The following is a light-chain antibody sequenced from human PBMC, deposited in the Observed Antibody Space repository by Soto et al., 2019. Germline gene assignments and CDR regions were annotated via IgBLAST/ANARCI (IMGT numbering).Light chain of an antibody. CDR1: QSIDSW. V-gene: IGKV1-5*03. CDR2: KTS. Sequence: DIQMTQSPSTLSASVGDRVTITCRASQSIDSWLAWYQQKPGKAPKLLIYKTSNLESGVPSKFSGSGPGTEFTLTINSLQPDDFATYYCQQYHIYSGTFGQGTKVDIK. CDR3: QQYHIYSGT. J-gene: IGKJ1*01.